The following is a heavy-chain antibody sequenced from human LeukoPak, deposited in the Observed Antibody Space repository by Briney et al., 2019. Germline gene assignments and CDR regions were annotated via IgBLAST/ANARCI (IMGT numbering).Heavy chain of an antibody. Sequence: SVKVSCKASGGTFSSYVISWVRQAPGQGLEWMGRIIPILGIANYAQKFQGRVTITADKSTSTAYMELSSLRSEDTAVYYCAREGYSSSWSDYYYYGMDVWGQGTTVTVSS. CDR1: GGTFSSYV. CDR3: AREGYSSSWSDYYYYGMDV. D-gene: IGHD6-13*01. CDR2: IIPILGIA. V-gene: IGHV1-69*04. J-gene: IGHJ6*02.